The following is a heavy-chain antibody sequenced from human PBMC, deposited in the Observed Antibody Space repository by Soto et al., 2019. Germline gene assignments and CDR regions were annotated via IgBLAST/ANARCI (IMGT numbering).Heavy chain of an antibody. D-gene: IGHD3-22*01. V-gene: IGHV4-4*02. CDR2: VYHSGST. CDR3: ASASYYKVDY. Sequence: SETLSLTCAVSDVSISSDNYWTWLRQPPGEGLEWIGEVYHSGSTKYNPSLRSRVTMSVDKSRNQFSLQLTSVTAADTAVYYCASASYYKVDYWGQGTLVTVSS. CDR1: DVSISSDNY. J-gene: IGHJ4*02.